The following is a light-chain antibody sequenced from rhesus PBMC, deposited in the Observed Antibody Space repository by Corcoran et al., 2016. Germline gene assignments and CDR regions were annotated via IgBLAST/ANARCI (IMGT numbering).Light chain of an antibody. CDR3: PQGYSRPSS. Sequence: DFQMSQSPSSLSASVGDKVTITCRASQGISNALACYQQKPGKDPKLLSYLTSNLESGVASRFSGSRFGTDFSLTISSLKPVDFATYYCPQGYSRPSSFGQGAKVEMK. CDR2: LTS. J-gene: IGKJ2*01. CDR1: QGISNA. V-gene: IGKV1-33*01.